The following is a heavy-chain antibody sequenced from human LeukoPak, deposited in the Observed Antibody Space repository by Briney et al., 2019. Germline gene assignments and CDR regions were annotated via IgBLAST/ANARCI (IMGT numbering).Heavy chain of an antibody. J-gene: IGHJ3*02. Sequence: SGTLSLTCVVSGGSISSSNWWSWVRQPPGKGLEWIGRIYTSGSTNYNPSLKSRVTMSVDTSKNQFSLKLSSVTAADTAVYYCISTSRRGAFDIWGQGTMVTVSS. CDR1: GGSISSSNW. CDR2: IYTSGST. V-gene: IGHV4-4*02. D-gene: IGHD2-2*01. CDR3: ISTSRRGAFDI.